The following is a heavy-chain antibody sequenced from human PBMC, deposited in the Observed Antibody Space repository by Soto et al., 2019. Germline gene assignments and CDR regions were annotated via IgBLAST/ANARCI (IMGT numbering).Heavy chain of an antibody. D-gene: IGHD6-19*01. J-gene: IGHJ4*02. CDR3: AGEGGQWLVFDY. CDR1: GGSISSYY. CDR2: IYTSGST. V-gene: IGHV4-4*07. Sequence: SATLSLTCTVSGGSISSYYWSWIRQPAGKGLEWIGRIYTSGSTNYNPSLKSRVTMSVDTSKNQFSLKPSSVTAADTAVYYCAGEGGQWLVFDYWGQGTLVTVSS.